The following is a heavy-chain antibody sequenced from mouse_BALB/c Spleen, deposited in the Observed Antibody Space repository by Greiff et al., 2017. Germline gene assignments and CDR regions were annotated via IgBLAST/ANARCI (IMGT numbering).Heavy chain of an antibody. CDR2: ISDGGSYT. V-gene: IGHV5-4*02. CDR3: ARGPPGRAMDY. J-gene: IGHJ4*01. Sequence: EVKLVESGGGLVKPGGSLKLSCAASGFTFSDYYMYWVRQTPEKRLEWVATISDGGSYTYYPDSVKGRFTISRDNAKNNLYLQMSSLKSEDTAMYYCARGPPGRAMDYWGQGTSVTVSS. D-gene: IGHD1-1*01. CDR1: GFTFSDYY.